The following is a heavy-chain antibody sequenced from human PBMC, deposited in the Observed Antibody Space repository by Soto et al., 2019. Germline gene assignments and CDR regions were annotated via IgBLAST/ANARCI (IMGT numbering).Heavy chain of an antibody. CDR1: GFTFSSYG. CDR3: AIHYSPVDN. Sequence: GGSLRLSCAASGFTFSSYGMHWVRQAPGKGLEWVAVIWYDGSNKYYADSVKGRFTISRDNSKNTLYLQMNSLRVEDTAMYYCAIHYSPVDNWGQGTLVTVFS. V-gene: IGHV3-33*01. J-gene: IGHJ4*02. D-gene: IGHD2-15*01. CDR2: IWYDGSNK.